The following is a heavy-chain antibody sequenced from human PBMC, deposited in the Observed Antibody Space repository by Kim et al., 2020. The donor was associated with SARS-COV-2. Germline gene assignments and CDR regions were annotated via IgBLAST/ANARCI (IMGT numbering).Heavy chain of an antibody. Sequence: SETLSLPCTVSGGSISSGGYYWSWIRQHPGKGLEWIGYIYYSGSTYYNPSLKSRVIILVDTSKNQSSLKLSSVTAADTAVYYCARDPPPAAGIRTYYYYGMDVSCQGTTVTVSS. V-gene: IGHV4-31*03. J-gene: IGHJ6*02. CDR2: IYYSGST. CDR1: GGSISSGGYY. CDR3: ARDPPPAAGIRTYYYYGMDV. D-gene: IGHD6-13*01.